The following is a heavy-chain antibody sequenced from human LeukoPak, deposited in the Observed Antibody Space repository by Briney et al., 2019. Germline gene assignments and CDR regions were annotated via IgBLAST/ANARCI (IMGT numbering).Heavy chain of an antibody. CDR3: ARERSSSWDYYYYMDV. D-gene: IGHD6-6*01. CDR1: GGSFSGYY. V-gene: IGHV4-34*01. Sequence: SETLSLTCAVYGGSFSGYYWSWIRQPPGKGLEWIGEINHSGSTNYNPSLKSRVTISVDTSKNQFSLKLSSVTAADTAVYYCARERSSSWDYYYYMDVWGKGTTVTVSS. CDR2: INHSGST. J-gene: IGHJ6*03.